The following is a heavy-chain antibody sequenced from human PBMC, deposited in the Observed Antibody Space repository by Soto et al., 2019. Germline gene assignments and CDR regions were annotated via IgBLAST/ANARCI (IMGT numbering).Heavy chain of an antibody. Sequence: QVQLVQSGAEVKKPGSPVRVSCTASGDTFNFYTISWVRQVPGQGPEWMGRIIPMLGMSNYAQKFQGRVTIMAHKSTITVSMNLSVLPSDDTAVYYCATNYGSVITHFDYWGQGTLVTVSS. D-gene: IGHD3-10*01. J-gene: IGHJ4*02. CDR2: IIPMLGMS. CDR3: ATNYGSVITHFDY. CDR1: GDTFNFYT. V-gene: IGHV1-69*02.